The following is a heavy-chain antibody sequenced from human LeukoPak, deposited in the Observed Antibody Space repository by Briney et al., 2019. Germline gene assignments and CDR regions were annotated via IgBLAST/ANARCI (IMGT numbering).Heavy chain of an antibody. D-gene: IGHD3-3*01. J-gene: IGHJ4*02. V-gene: IGHV3-33*01. CDR1: GFTFSSYG. CDR2: IWYDGSNK. Sequence: GGSLRLSCAASGFTFSSYGMHWVRQAPGKGLEWVAVIWYDGSNKYYADSVKGRFTISRDNSKNTLYLQMNSLRAEDTAVYYCARDQSIFGVVHTSLPDYWGQGTLVTVSS. CDR3: ARDQSIFGVVHTSLPDY.